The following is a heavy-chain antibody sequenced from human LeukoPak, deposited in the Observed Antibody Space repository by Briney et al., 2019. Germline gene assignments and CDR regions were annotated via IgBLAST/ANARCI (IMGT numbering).Heavy chain of an antibody. Sequence: SETLSLTCTVSGGSISSGGYYWSWIRQHPGKGLEWIGYIYYSGSTYYNPSLKSRVTISVDTSKNQFSLKLSSGTAADTAVYYCASRDDYGGNASNWGQGTLVTVSS. D-gene: IGHD4-23*01. CDR2: IYYSGST. CDR1: GGSISSGGYY. V-gene: IGHV4-31*03. CDR3: ASRDDYGGNASN. J-gene: IGHJ4*02.